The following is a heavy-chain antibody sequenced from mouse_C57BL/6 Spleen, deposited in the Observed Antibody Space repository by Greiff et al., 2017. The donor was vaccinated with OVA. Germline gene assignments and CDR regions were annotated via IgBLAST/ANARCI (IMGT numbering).Heavy chain of an antibody. Sequence: EVNLVESGGGLVQPKGSLKLSCAASGFSFNTYAMNWVRQAPGKGLEWVARIRSKSNNYATYYADSVKDRFTISRDDSESMLYLQMNNLKTEDTAMYYCVSGTGGFAYWGQGTLVTVSA. CDR1: GFSFNTYA. D-gene: IGHD4-1*01. CDR3: VSGTGGFAY. CDR2: IRSKSNNYAT. V-gene: IGHV10-1*01. J-gene: IGHJ3*01.